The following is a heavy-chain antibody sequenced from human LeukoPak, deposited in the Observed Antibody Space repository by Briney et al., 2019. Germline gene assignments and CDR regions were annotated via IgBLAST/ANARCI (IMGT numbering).Heavy chain of an antibody. V-gene: IGHV4-30-4*07. CDR1: GGSISSGDYS. CDR3: ATKRNWNHGDWFDP. J-gene: IGHJ5*02. D-gene: IGHD1-14*01. Sequence: SETLSLTCAVSGGSISSGDYSWSWIRQPPGKGLEWIGYIYYSGRTYYNPSLKSRVSISIDTSKDQFSLRLSSVTAADTAVYYCATKRNWNHGDWFDPWGQGTLVIVSS. CDR2: IYYSGRT.